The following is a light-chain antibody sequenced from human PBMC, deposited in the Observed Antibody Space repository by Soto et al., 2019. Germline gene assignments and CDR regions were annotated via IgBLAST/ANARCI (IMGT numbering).Light chain of an antibody. CDR2: GVS. CDR1: QSISRW. J-gene: IGKJ1*01. V-gene: IGKV1-5*01. CDR3: QQYNSYSPPT. Sequence: DIQMTQSPFTLSASVGDRVTITCRASQSISRWLAWYQQKPGKAPSLLIYGVSSLQSGVPSRFSGSGSGTEYTLTISSLQPDDFATYYCQQYNSYSPPTFGLGTKVEIK.